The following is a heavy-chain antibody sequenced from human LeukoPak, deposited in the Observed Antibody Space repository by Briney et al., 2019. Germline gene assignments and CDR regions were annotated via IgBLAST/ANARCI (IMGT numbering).Heavy chain of an antibody. CDR3: VKGSSTSRPYFLDY. D-gene: IGHD3-10*01. Sequence: GGSLRLSCTASGFTFDNYAMIWVRQTPEKGLEWVSAITNSGGDTYHIDSVKGRFTISRDNSKNTLYLQMDSLRADDGAIYYCVKGSSTSRPYFLDYWGQGTLVTVSS. CDR1: GFTFDNYA. J-gene: IGHJ4*02. V-gene: IGHV3-23*01. CDR2: ITNSGGDT.